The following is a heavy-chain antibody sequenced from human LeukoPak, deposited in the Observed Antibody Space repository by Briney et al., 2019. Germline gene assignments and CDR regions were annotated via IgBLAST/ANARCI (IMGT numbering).Heavy chain of an antibody. CDR2: ISSTVVTP. CDR1: GFTFSNYA. Sequence: GGSLRLSCAASGFTFSNYAMNWVRQVPGKGLEWVSRISSTVVTPYYADSVKGRFTISRDNSNNTVSLQMNSLRAEDTAVYYCAKGGGTVGATGAFDFWGQGTMVTVSS. CDR3: AKGGGTVGATGAFDF. V-gene: IGHV3-23*01. J-gene: IGHJ3*01. D-gene: IGHD1-26*01.